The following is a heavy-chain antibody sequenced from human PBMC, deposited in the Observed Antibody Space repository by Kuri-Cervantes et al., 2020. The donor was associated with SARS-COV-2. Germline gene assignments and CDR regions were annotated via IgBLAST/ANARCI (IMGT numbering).Heavy chain of an antibody. V-gene: IGHV3-48*02. D-gene: IGHD3-22*01. CDR3: ARDQGDDSSGYYSIQYYYYYGMDV. CDR2: VSPNSNTI. CDR1: GFSFRIYS. J-gene: IGHJ6*02. Sequence: GGSLRLSCIAYGFSFRIYSMNWVCQAPGKGLEWISYVSPNSNTIYYADSVKGRFTISRDNAKNLLYLQMNSLRDDDTAVYYCARDQGDDSSGYYSIQYYYYYGMDVWGQGTTVTVSS.